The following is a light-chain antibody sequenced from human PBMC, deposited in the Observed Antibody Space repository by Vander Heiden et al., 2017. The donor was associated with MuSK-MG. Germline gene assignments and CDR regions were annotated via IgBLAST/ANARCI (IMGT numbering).Light chain of an antibody. Sequence: IVMTQSPDARAVSLGERATINCKSSQSVLYSSNNNNYLAWYQQKPGQPPKLLIYWASTRESGVPDRFSGSGSGTDFTLTISSLQAEDVAVYYCQQYDNTPWTFGQGTKVEVK. CDR1: QSVLYSSNNNNY. CDR3: QQYDNTPWT. J-gene: IGKJ1*01. CDR2: WAS. V-gene: IGKV4-1*01.